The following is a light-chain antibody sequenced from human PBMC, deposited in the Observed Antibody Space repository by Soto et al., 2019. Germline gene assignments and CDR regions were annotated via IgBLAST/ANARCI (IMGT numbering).Light chain of an antibody. CDR1: QSVSSY. CDR2: HAS. Sequence: EIVLTQSPATLSLSPGERATLSCRASQSVSSYLAWYQQKPGQAPRHLIYHASNRATAISARFSGSGSVTDFNLTISSLEPEDFAVYYCQQRSKWHPEVTVGQGKRLEIK. CDR3: QQRSKWHPEVT. V-gene: IGKV3-11*01. J-gene: IGKJ5*01.